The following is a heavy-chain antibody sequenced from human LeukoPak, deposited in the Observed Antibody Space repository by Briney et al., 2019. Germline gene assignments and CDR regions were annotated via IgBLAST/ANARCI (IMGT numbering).Heavy chain of an antibody. D-gene: IGHD6-19*01. V-gene: IGHV3-49*02. CDR3: SRGSGWLSVY. CDR2: RTT. J-gene: IGHJ4*02. Sequence: RTTEYAASVKCTFTISRDHSTSIAYLQMNSLTTEDTAVYYCSRGSGWLSVYWGQGTLVTVSS.